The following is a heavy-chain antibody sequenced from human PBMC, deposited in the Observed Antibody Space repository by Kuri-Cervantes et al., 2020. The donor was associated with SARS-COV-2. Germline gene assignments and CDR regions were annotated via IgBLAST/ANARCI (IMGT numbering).Heavy chain of an antibody. Sequence: GESLKISCEASGFTFSSYSMNWVRQAPGKGLEWVSYISSSSSTTYYADSVKGRFTISRDNAKNSLYLQMNSLRDEDTAVYYCARQYYDILTGYYLYGMDVWGQGTTVTVSS. CDR2: ISSSSSTT. CDR1: GFTFSSYS. J-gene: IGHJ6*02. D-gene: IGHD3-9*01. CDR3: ARQYYDILTGYYLYGMDV. V-gene: IGHV3-48*02.